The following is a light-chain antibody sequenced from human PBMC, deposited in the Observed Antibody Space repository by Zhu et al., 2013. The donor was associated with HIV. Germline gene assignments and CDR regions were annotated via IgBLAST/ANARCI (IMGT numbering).Light chain of an antibody. Sequence: SYELTQPPSVSVSPGQTASITCSGDKLGDKYACWYQQRPGQSPLLVIYQDSKRPSGIPERFSGSNSGNTATLTISGTQAMDEADYYCQAWDSSTARDVVFGGGTKRDRP. CDR2: QDS. CDR1: KLGDKY. V-gene: IGLV3-1*01. CDR3: QAWDSSTARDVV. J-gene: IGLJ2*01.